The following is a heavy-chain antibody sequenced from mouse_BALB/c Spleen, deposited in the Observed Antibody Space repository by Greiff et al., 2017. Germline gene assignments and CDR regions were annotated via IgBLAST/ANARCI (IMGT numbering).Heavy chain of an antibody. Sequence: VQLQQSGAELVKPGASVKLSCTASGFNIKDTYMHWVKQRPEQGLGWIGRIVPANGNTKYDPKFQGKATITADTSSNTAYLQLSSLTSEDTAVYYCAIDVRRFAYWGQGTLVTVSA. V-gene: IGHV14-3*02. J-gene: IGHJ3*01. CDR2: IVPANGNT. D-gene: IGHD1-2*01. CDR3: AIDVRRFAY. CDR1: GFNIKDTY.